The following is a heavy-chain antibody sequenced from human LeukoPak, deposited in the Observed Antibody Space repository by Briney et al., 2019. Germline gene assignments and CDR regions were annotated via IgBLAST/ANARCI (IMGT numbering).Heavy chain of an antibody. V-gene: IGHV3-23*01. J-gene: IGHJ4*02. D-gene: IGHD3-22*01. CDR2: ITSSSDGT. CDR1: GFTFSIYA. Sequence: GGSLRLSCAASGFTFSIYAMSWVRQAPGKGLQWVSSITSSSDGTYYADSVKGRFTISRDNSENMLYLQMNSLRVEDTAVYFCAKDRPNYYGSNGHYYRRDGDYWGQGTLVTVSS. CDR3: AKDRPNYYGSNGHYYRRDGDY.